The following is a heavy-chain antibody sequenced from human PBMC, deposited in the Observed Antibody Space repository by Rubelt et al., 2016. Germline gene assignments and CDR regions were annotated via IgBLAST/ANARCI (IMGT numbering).Heavy chain of an antibody. CDR2: IKQDGSEK. D-gene: IGHD4-17*01. V-gene: IGHV3-7*01. Sequence: VANIKQDGSEKYYVDSVTGRFTISRDNAKNSLYLQMNSLRAEDTAVYYCARGGGSTVTTGVFDYWGQGTLVTVSS. CDR3: ARGGGSTVTTGVFDY. J-gene: IGHJ4*02.